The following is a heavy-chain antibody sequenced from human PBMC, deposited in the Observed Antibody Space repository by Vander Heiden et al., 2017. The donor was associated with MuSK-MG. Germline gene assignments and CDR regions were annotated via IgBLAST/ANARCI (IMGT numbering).Heavy chain of an antibody. V-gene: IGHV3-33*01. CDR1: GFTFNLFG. CDR3: ARDGCIGCPFPDYYFDN. Sequence: QVQLVESGGGVVQPGRSLRLSCAASGFTFNLFGIHWVRQAPGKGLEGVAVSSYDGSHNYYEDSVKGRFTISRDNSKNTLYLQMNSLRAEDTAVYYCARDGCIGCPFPDYYFDNWGQGTLVTVSS. D-gene: IGHD6-19*01. J-gene: IGHJ4*02. CDR2: SSYDGSHN.